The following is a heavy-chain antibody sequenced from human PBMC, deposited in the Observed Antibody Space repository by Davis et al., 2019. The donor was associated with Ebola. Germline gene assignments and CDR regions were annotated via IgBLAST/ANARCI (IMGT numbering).Heavy chain of an antibody. CDR2: ISDSGDST. CDR3: AKTGGYSDY. CDR1: GFTFSSFP. V-gene: IGHV3-23*01. D-gene: IGHD2-8*02. J-gene: IGHJ4*02. Sequence: GGSLRLSCAASGFTFSSFPMSWVRQAPGKGLEWVSAISDSGDSTYYADSVKGRFTISRDNSMNTLYLQMNSLRAEDTAVYYCAKTGGYSDYWGQGTLVTVSS.